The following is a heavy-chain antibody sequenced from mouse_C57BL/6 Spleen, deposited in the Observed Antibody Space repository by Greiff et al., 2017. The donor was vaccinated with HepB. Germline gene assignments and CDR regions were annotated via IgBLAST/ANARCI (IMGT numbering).Heavy chain of an antibody. CDR3: ARSGPRYFDV. J-gene: IGHJ1*03. D-gene: IGHD3-1*01. CDR1: GYTFTSYW. V-gene: IGHV1-52*01. Sequence: QVQLQQSGAELVRPGSSVKLSCKASGYTFTSYWMHWVKQRPIQGLEWIGNIDPSDSETHYNQKFKDKATLTVDKSSSTAYMQLSSLTSEDSAVYYCARSGPRYFDVWGTGTTVTVSS. CDR2: IDPSDSET.